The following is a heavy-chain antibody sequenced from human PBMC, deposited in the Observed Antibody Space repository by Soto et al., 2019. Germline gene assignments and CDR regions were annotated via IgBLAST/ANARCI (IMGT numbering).Heavy chain of an antibody. CDR2: IFYSGTT. Sequence: QVQLQESGPGLVKPSQTLSLTCTVSGGSISSGNYYWTWIRQPPGKGLEWIGYIFYSGTTYYNPSLKSRVTISVDTSQNPFSLKLSSLTAADTAVYYCARDSGWFGEFIYYYNGMDVWGQGTTVTVSS. CDR1: GGSISSGNYY. J-gene: IGHJ6*02. V-gene: IGHV4-30-4*01. D-gene: IGHD3-10*01. CDR3: ARDSGWFGEFIYYYNGMDV.